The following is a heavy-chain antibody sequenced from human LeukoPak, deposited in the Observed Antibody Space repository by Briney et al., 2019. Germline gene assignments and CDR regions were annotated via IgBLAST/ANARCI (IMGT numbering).Heavy chain of an antibody. D-gene: IGHD1-1*01. CDR2: MNPNSGNT. Sequence: ASVKVSCKASVYTFTSYDINWVRQATGQGLEWMGWMNPNSGNTGYAQKFQGRVTITRNTSISTAYMELSSLRSEDTAVYYCAREVTTGTTNWFDPWGQGTLVTVSS. V-gene: IGHV1-8*03. CDR1: VYTFTSYD. J-gene: IGHJ5*02. CDR3: AREVTTGTTNWFDP.